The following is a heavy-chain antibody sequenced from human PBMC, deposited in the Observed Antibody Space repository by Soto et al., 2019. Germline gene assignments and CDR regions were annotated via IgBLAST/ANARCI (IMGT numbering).Heavy chain of an antibody. CDR3: AGNRSSSRGVAYGMDV. CDR1: GFTFSSYD. J-gene: IGHJ6*02. CDR2: TSSDGSNN. Sequence: QVQLVESGGGVVQPGRSLRLSCAASGFTFSSYDMHWVRQAPGKGLEWVAVTSSDGSNNHYADSVRGRFTISRDNSKNTLYLQINSLRAEDTAVYYCAGNRSSSRGVAYGMDVWGQGTTVTVSS. V-gene: IGHV3-30*03. D-gene: IGHD6-6*01.